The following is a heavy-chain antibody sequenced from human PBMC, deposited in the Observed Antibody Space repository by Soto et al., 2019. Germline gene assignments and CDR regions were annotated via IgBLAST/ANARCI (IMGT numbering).Heavy chain of an antibody. V-gene: IGHV3-64*01. CDR2: ISSNGGST. CDR1: GFTFSSYA. D-gene: IGHD3-3*01. Sequence: GGSLRLSCAASGFTFSSYAMHWVRQAPGKGLEYVSAISSNGGSTYYANSVKGRFTISRDNSKNTLYLQMGSLRAEDMAVYYCARDKYYDFWCGSEYYYYMDVWGKGTTVTVSS. J-gene: IGHJ6*03. CDR3: ARDKYYDFWCGSEYYYYMDV.